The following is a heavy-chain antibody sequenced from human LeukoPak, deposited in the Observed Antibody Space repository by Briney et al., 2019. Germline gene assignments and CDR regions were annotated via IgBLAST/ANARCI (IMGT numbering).Heavy chain of an antibody. D-gene: IGHD6-19*01. CDR1: GFRFSSYW. Sequence: GGSLRLSCVTSGFRFSSYWMTWVRQAPGKGLEWVANIKLDGSEKYYGDAVKGRFTISRDNSKNTLYLQMNSLRPEDTAVYYCAKSLVAGRNSDLLFDYWGQGTLVTVSS. V-gene: IGHV3-7*01. CDR2: IKLDGSEK. J-gene: IGHJ4*02. CDR3: AKSLVAGRNSDLLFDY.